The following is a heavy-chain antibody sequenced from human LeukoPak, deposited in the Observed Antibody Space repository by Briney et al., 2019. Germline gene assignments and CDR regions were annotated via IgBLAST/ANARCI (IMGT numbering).Heavy chain of an antibody. Sequence: PGGSLRLSCAASGFTFSSYAMSWVRQAPGKGLEWVSDITDSGGTTYYADSVKGRFTISRDNSKNTLYLQMNSLRAEDTAVYYCAKAADGYWCFDLWGRGTLVTVSS. V-gene: IGHV3-23*01. J-gene: IGHJ2*01. CDR1: GFTFSSYA. CDR2: ITDSGGTT. CDR3: AKAADGYWCFDL. D-gene: IGHD6-13*01.